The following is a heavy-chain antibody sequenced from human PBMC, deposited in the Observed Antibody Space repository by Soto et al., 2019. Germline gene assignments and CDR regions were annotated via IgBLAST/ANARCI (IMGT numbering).Heavy chain of an antibody. CDR1: GGSISSRGDY. V-gene: IGHV4-39*01. CDR3: ATSNWFDP. CDR2: IYYSGSS. J-gene: IGHJ5*02. Sequence: QLQLQESGPGLVKPSETLSLTCTVSGGSISSRGDYWGWIRQPPGKGLEWIGTIYYSGSSYYNPAPTSRVAGSVHTSQNQPSLQLSSVPAADTAVYYCATSNWFDPWGQGTLVTVSS.